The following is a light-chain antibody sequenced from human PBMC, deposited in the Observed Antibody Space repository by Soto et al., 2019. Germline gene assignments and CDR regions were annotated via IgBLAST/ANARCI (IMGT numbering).Light chain of an antibody. CDR3: QQSYSTPYT. V-gene: IGKV1-39*01. CDR1: QSISSY. Sequence: DIQMTQSPSSLSASVGDRVTITCRASQSISSYLNWYQQKPGKAPKLLIYAASSLQSGVPSRFSGSGSGTDFTLTISSLQPADFATYYCQQSYSTPYTFGQGTKLELK. CDR2: AAS. J-gene: IGKJ2*01.